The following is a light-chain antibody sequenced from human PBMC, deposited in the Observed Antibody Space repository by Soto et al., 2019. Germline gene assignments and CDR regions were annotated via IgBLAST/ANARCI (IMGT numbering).Light chain of an antibody. V-gene: IGLV2-14*02. CDR3: SSYASSTTPYV. CDR1: SSDVGSYNL. CDR2: EGG. Sequence: QSALTQPASVSGSPGQSITISCTGTSSDVGSYNLVSWYQQHPGKAPKLMIYEGGKRPSGVSNRFSGSKSGNTASLTISGLQAEDEADYYCSSYASSTTPYVFGTGTKVTVL. J-gene: IGLJ1*01.